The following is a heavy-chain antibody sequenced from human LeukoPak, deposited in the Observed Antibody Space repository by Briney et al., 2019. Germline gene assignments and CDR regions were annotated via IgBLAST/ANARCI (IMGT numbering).Heavy chain of an antibody. CDR2: ISGYNGNT. CDR1: GYPFTSYG. Sequence: ASVKVSCKTSGYPFTSYGFSWVRQAPGQGLEWMGWISGYNGNTKFAQKFQDRITLTTDTSTSTAYMELRSLRSDDTAVYYCARDVMGYYDFWSGKNYYYYMDDWGKGTTVTVSS. D-gene: IGHD3-3*01. V-gene: IGHV1-18*01. CDR3: ARDVMGYYDFWSGKNYYYYMDD. J-gene: IGHJ6*03.